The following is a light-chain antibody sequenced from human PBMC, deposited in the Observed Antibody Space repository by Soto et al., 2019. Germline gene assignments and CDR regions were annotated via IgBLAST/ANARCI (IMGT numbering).Light chain of an antibody. CDR1: SSDVGAYHY. CDR2: EVI. CDR3: SSYSRNSAVV. Sequence: SVLTQPASVSGSPGQSITIFCTGTSSDVGAYHYVSWYQQRPGKAPRLIISEVIDRPSGIPTRFSGSKSGNTASLTISGLQIEDEANYYCSSYSRNSAVVFGGGTKVTVL. V-gene: IGLV2-14*01. J-gene: IGLJ3*02.